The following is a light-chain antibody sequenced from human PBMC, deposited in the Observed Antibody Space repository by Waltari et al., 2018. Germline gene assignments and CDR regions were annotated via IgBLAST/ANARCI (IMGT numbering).Light chain of an antibody. CDR2: EDT. J-gene: IGLJ2*01. CDR1: LLKTKF. CDR3: YSTDIFRSERGV. Sequence: SYELTQPPSVSVSPGQTATITCSGDLLKTKFTYCPQQKSGQATVRVIYEDTKRLSAIPGRFSGSSSGTTAALTITGAQVEDEADYYCYSTDIFRSERGVFGGGTKLLVL. V-gene: IGLV3-10*01.